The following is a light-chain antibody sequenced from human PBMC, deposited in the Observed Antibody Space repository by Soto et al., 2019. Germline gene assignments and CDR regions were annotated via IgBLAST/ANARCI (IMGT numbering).Light chain of an antibody. CDR3: QQYHDCSLT. V-gene: IGKV3D-15*01. J-gene: IGKJ4*01. Sequence: EIVMTQSPATLSVSPGERATLSCRASQSVSSNFAWYQQRPAQAPSLLIYDVSTRATGVPTRFSGNGSGTEFTLTISSLQSEDFAVDYCQQYHDCSLTFGGGTRVEIK. CDR2: DVS. CDR1: QSVSSN.